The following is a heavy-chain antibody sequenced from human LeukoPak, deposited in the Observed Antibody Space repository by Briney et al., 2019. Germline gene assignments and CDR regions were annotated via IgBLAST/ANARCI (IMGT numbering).Heavy chain of an antibody. Sequence: GGSLRLSCAASGFTFDDYGMSWVRQAPGKGLEWVSGINWNGGSTGYADSVKGRFTISRDNAKNSLYLQMNSLRAEDTALYHCARDHNWGWQTPPDYWGQGTLVTVSS. CDR2: INWNGGST. CDR3: ARDHNWGWQTPPDY. V-gene: IGHV3-20*01. J-gene: IGHJ4*02. CDR1: GFTFDDYG. D-gene: IGHD1-1*01.